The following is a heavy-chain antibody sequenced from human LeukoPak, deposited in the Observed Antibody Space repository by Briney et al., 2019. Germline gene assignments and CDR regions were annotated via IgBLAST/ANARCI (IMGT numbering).Heavy chain of an antibody. CDR1: GYTFTSYG. J-gene: IGHJ6*02. Sequence: ASVKASCKASGYTFTSYGISWVRQAPGQGLEWMGWISAYNGNTNYAQKLQGRVTMTTDTSTSTVYMELRSLRSDDTAVYYCARGYYGSGSYYWGGYYYYGMDVWGQGTTVTVSS. D-gene: IGHD3-10*01. CDR2: ISAYNGNT. CDR3: ARGYYGSGSYYWGGYYYYGMDV. V-gene: IGHV1-18*01.